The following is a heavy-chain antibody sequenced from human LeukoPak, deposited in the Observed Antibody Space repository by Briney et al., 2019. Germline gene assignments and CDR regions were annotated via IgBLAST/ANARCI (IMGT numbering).Heavy chain of an antibody. Sequence: SETLSLTCAVYGGSFSGYYWSWIRQPPGKGLEWIGEINHSGSTNYNPSLKSRVTISVDTSKNQFSLKLSSVTAADTAVYYCAGAPNVGYSRYYYYYYGMDVWGQGTTVTVSS. D-gene: IGHD5-18*01. CDR1: GGSFSGYY. V-gene: IGHV4-34*01. J-gene: IGHJ6*02. CDR3: AGAPNVGYSRYYYYYYGMDV. CDR2: INHSGST.